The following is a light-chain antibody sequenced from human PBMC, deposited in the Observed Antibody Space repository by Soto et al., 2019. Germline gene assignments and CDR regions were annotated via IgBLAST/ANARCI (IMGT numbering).Light chain of an antibody. J-gene: IGLJ3*02. CDR2: DNN. Sequence: QAVVTQPPSVSAAPGQKVTISCSGSSSNIGNNYVSWYQQLPGTAPKLLIYDNNKRPSGIPDRFSGSKSGTSATLGITGLQTGDEADYYCGTWYSSLSAGVFGGGTKLTVL. CDR3: GTWYSSLSAGV. CDR1: SSNIGNNY. V-gene: IGLV1-51*01.